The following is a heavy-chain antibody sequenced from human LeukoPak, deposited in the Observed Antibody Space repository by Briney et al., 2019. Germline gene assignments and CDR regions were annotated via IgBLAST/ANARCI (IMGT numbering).Heavy chain of an antibody. CDR2: ISGSGGST. Sequence: PGGSRRLSCAASGFTFSSYAMSWVRQAPGKGLEWVSAISGSGGSTYYADSVKGRFTISRDNSKNTLYLQMNSLRAEDTAVYYCAKDRWSYYDSSGSSYFQHWGQGTLVTVSS. J-gene: IGHJ1*01. D-gene: IGHD3-22*01. V-gene: IGHV3-23*01. CDR3: AKDRWSYYDSSGSSYFQH. CDR1: GFTFSSYA.